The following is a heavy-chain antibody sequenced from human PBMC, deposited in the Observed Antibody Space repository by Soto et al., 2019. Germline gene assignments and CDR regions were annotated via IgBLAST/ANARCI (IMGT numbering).Heavy chain of an antibody. J-gene: IGHJ5*02. D-gene: IGHD3-22*01. Sequence: ASVKVSCKASGGTFSSYAISWVRQAPGQGLEWMGGIIPIFGTASYAQKFQGRVTMTRDTSTSTVYMELSSLRSEDTAVYYCARAYKDSSAYNWFDPWGQGTLVTVSS. CDR3: ARAYKDSSAYNWFDP. CDR2: IIPIFGTA. CDR1: GGTFSSYA. V-gene: IGHV1-69*05.